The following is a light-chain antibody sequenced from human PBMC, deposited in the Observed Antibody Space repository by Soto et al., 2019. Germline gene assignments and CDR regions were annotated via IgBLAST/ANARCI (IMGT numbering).Light chain of an antibody. Sequence: EIVMTQSPATLSVSPGERATLSCRASQSVSSNLAWYQQKPGQAPRLLIYVASTRATGIPARFSGSGSGTEFTLTISSLQSEDFAVYYCQQYNNSPRTFGQGTKVEIK. J-gene: IGKJ1*01. V-gene: IGKV3-15*01. CDR1: QSVSSN. CDR3: QQYNNSPRT. CDR2: VAS.